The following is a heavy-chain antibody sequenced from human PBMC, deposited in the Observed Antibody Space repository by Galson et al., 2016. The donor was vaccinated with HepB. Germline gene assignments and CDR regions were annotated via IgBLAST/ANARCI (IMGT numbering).Heavy chain of an antibody. CDR1: GVNIRRSQYY. J-gene: IGHJ4*02. V-gene: IGHV4-39*01. D-gene: IGHD2-8*01. Sequence: SETLSLTCEVSGVNIRRSQYYWGWVRQPPGKALEWIGSLRYTGTAYYNEALKTRVTISEDTSRNAFSLRLSFLTAADTALYFCAGGNGYFVYWGQGALVTVSS. CDR3: AGGNGYFVY. CDR2: LRYTGTA.